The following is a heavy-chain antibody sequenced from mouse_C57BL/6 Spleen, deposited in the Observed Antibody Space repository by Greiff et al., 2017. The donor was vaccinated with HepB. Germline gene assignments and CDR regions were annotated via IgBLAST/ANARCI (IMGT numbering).Heavy chain of an antibody. V-gene: IGHV5-17*01. J-gene: IGHJ2*01. CDR1: GFTFSDYG. CDR2: ISSGSSTI. Sequence: EVKLVESGGGLVKPGGSLKLSCAASGFTFSDYGMHWVRQAPEKGLEWVAYISSGSSTIYYADTVKGRFTISRDNAKNTLFLQMTSLRSEDTAMYYCAVVGGYYGSVDYWGQGTTLTVSS. D-gene: IGHD1-1*01. CDR3: AVVGGYYGSVDY.